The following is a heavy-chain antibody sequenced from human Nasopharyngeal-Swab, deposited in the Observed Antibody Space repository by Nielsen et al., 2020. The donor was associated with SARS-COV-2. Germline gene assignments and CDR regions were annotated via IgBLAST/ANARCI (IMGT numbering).Heavy chain of an antibody. CDR1: GFTFSSYA. CDR3: AKEYSSGWYFPGY. Sequence: AGSLRLSCAASGFTFSSYAMRWVRQAPGKGLEWVSAIRGSGGTTYYADSVKGRFTISRDNSKNTLYLQMNSLRAEDTAVYYCAKEYSSGWYFPGYWGQGTLVTVSS. CDR2: IRGSGGTT. D-gene: IGHD6-19*01. J-gene: IGHJ4*02. V-gene: IGHV3-23*01.